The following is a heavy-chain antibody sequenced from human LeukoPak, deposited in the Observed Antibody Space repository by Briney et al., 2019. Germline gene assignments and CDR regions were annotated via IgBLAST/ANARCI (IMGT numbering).Heavy chain of an antibody. CDR1: GGSFSGYY. D-gene: IGHD3-22*01. J-gene: IGHJ4*02. CDR3: ARGGITMMVVERGEIFDY. CDR2: IDHSGST. Sequence: SETLSLTCAVYGGSFSGYYWSWIRQPPGKGLEWIGEIDHSGSTNYNPSLKSRVTISVDTSKNQFSLKLSSVTAADTAVYYCARGGITMMVVERGEIFDYWGQGTLVTVSS. V-gene: IGHV4-34*01.